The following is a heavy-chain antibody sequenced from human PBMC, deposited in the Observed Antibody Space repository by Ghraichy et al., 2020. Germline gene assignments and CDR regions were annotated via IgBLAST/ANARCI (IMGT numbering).Heavy chain of an antibody. CDR3: ATKQPLRALWFREFQDAVDI. Sequence: ASVKVSCKVSGYTLTELSMHWVRQAPGKGLEWMGGFDPEDGATIYAQKFQGRVTMTEDTSTDTAYMELSSLRSEDTAVYYCATKQPLRALWFREFQDAVDIWCQGTMVTVPS. CDR2: FDPEDGAT. D-gene: IGHD3-10*01. CDR1: GYTLTELS. J-gene: IGHJ3*02. V-gene: IGHV1-24*01.